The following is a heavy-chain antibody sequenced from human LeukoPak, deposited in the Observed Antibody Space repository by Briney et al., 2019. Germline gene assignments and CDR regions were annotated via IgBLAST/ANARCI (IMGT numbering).Heavy chain of an antibody. CDR3: ARLISGWFDP. CDR1: GGSISSSSYY. CDR2: IYYSGST. V-gene: IGHV4-39*01. J-gene: IGHJ5*02. Sequence: SETLSLTCTVSGGSISSSSYYWGWIRQPPGKGLEWIGSIYYSGSTYYNPSLKSRVTISVDTSKNQFSLKLSSATAADTAVYYCARLISGWFDPWGQGTLVTVSS.